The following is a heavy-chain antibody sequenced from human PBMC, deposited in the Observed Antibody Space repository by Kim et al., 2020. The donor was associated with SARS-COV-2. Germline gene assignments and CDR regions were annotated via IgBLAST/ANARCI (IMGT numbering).Heavy chain of an antibody. CDR3: ARGRGDIVVVPAAMRRFDP. J-gene: IGHJ5*02. D-gene: IGHD2-2*01. Sequence: RVTMSVDTSKNQFSLKLSSVTAADTAVYYCARGRGDIVVVPAAMRRFDPWGQGTLVTVSS. V-gene: IGHV4-59*09.